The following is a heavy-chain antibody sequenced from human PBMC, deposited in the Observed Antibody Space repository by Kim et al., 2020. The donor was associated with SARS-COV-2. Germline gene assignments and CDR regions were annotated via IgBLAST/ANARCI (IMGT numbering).Heavy chain of an antibody. CDR3: KRDLMIMIVGESGAFDY. Sequence: VKDRFTISSENSKNPLYLQMNSLRAEDTAVYYCKRDLMIMIVGESGAFDYWGQGTLVTVSS. D-gene: IGHD3-16*01. J-gene: IGHJ4*02. V-gene: IGHV3-30*10.